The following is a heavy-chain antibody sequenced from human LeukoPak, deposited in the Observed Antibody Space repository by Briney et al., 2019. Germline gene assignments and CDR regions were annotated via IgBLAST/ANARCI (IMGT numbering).Heavy chain of an antibody. Sequence: ASVKVSCKASGYTFTSYAMHWVRQAPGQRLEWMGWINAGNGNTKYSQKFQGRVTITRDTSASTAYMELSSLRSEDTAVYYCAGQISSGWPRAEYFQHWGQGTLVTVSS. CDR3: AGQISSGWPRAEYFQH. J-gene: IGHJ1*01. V-gene: IGHV1-3*01. D-gene: IGHD6-19*01. CDR1: GYTFTSYA. CDR2: INAGNGNT.